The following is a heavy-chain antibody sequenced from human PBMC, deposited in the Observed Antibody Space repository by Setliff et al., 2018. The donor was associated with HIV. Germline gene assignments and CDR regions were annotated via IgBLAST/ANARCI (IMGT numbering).Heavy chain of an antibody. CDR3: ARRLQFLEFLHGVGGLDV. Sequence: SETLSLTCTVSGGSISSHYWSWIRRPPGKGLEWVGLIYYTGIPTYNPSLSSRVTISVDTSKNQFSLKLTSVTAADTAVYYCARRLQFLEFLHGVGGLDVWGQGTTVTVSS. CDR2: IYYTGIP. CDR1: GGSISSHY. V-gene: IGHV4-59*11. D-gene: IGHD3-3*01. J-gene: IGHJ6*02.